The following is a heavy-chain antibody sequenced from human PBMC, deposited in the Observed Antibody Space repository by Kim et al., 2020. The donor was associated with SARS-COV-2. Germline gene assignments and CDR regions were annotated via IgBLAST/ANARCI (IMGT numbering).Heavy chain of an antibody. V-gene: IGHV3-9*01. J-gene: IGHJ4*02. Sequence: SGKGRFTISRDNAKNSLYLQKNSLRAEDTALNYCAKGGASPADRSDYWCQGTLVTVSS. D-gene: IGHD2-2*01. CDR3: AKGGASPADRSDY.